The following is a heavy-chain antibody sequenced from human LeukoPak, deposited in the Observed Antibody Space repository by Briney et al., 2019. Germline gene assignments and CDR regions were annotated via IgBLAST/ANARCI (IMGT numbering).Heavy chain of an antibody. J-gene: IGHJ4*02. CDR3: ARGHYDILTAYHY. D-gene: IGHD3-9*01. V-gene: IGHV3-21*01. CDR1: GFTFSTYS. Sequence: PGGSLRLSCAASGFTFSTYSMNWVRQAPGKGLEWVSSISSSSSYIYYADSVKGRFTISRDNAKNSLYLQMNSLRAEDTAVYYCARGHYDILTAYHYWGQGTLVTVSS. CDR2: ISSSSSYI.